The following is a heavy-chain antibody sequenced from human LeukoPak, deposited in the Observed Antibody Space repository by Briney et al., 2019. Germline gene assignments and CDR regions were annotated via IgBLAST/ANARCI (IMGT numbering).Heavy chain of an antibody. V-gene: IGHV3-66*01. CDR1: GFTVSSNY. J-gene: IGHJ4*02. CDR3: ARDRCSGGICSYYFDY. Sequence: GGSLRLSCAASGFTVSSNYMSWVRQAPGKGLEWVSVIYSGGSTYYADSVKGRFTISRDNSKNTLYLQMNSLRAEDTAVYYCARDRCSGGICSYYFDYWGQGTLVTVSS. D-gene: IGHD2-15*01. CDR2: IYSGGST.